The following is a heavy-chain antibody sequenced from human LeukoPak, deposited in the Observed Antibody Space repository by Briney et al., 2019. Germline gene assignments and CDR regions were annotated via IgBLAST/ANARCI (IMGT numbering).Heavy chain of an antibody. CDR2: ISYDGSNK. J-gene: IGHJ4*02. D-gene: IGHD3-22*01. CDR1: GFSFSNYA. V-gene: IGHV3-30*14. Sequence: PGRSLRLSCAASGFSFSNYAMHWVRQAPGKGLEWVAVISYDGSNKYYVDSVKGRFTISRDNSKNTLYLQMNSLRAEDTAVYYCARRENYYDSSGYYSHYFDYWGQGTLVTVSS. CDR3: ARRENYYDSSGYYSHYFDY.